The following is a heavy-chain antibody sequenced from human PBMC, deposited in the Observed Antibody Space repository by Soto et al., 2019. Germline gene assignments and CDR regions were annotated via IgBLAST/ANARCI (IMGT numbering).Heavy chain of an antibody. D-gene: IGHD5-12*01. CDR1: GYTFTGYY. CDR3: ARDRTPKVEMATIRERGGCAWFDP. J-gene: IGHJ5*02. V-gene: IGHV1-69*13. CDR2: IIPIFGTA. Sequence: SVKVSCKASGYTFTGYYMHWVRQAPGQGLEWMGGIIPIFGTANYAQKFQGRVTITAGESTSTAYMELSSLRSEDTAVYYCARDRTPKVEMATIRERGGCAWFDPWGQGTLVTVSS.